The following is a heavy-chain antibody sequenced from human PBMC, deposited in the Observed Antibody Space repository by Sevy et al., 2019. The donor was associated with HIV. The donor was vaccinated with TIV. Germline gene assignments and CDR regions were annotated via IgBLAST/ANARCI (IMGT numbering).Heavy chain of an antibody. CDR1: GFTFGDYA. V-gene: IGHV3-49*04. CDR3: TRRKGAQSIFDY. CDR2: LKHKAYGGKR. J-gene: IGHJ4*02. D-gene: IGHD1-26*01. Sequence: GGSLRLSCTGSGFTFGDYAMSWVRQAPGKGLEWVAFLKHKAYGGKRNFAGSVKGRFSISRADSKSIADLQMNDLKTEDTAIYYCTRRKGAQSIFDYWGQGALVTVSS.